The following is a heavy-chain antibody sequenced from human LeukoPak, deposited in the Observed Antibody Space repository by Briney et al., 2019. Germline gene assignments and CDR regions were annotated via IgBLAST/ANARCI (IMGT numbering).Heavy chain of an antibody. D-gene: IGHD3-10*01. Sequence: GGSLRLSCAPSGFPFHNYWMTWVRQAPGKGLEWVANINQDEHEKYYRDSVKGRFTISRDNAETSLFLQMTSLRVEDTAIYYCARGLYGSGRRSLMAHWGPGTLVAVSS. J-gene: IGHJ4*02. CDR3: ARGLYGSGRRSLMAH. CDR2: INQDEHEK. V-gene: IGHV3-7*01. CDR1: GFPFHNYW.